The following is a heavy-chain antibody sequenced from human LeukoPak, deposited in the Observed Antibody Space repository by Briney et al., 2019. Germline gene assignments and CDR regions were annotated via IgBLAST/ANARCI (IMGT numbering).Heavy chain of an antibody. V-gene: IGHV1-69*04. CDR2: IIPILGIA. D-gene: IGHD3-22*01. CDR3: ARSGNKWYYDSSGYYFDY. Sequence: SVKVSCKASGGTFSSYAISWVRQAPGQGLEWMGRIIPILGIANFAQKFQGRVTITADESTSTAYMELSSLRSEDTAVYYCARSGNKWYYDSSGYYFDYWGQGTLVTVSS. J-gene: IGHJ4*02. CDR1: GGTFSSYA.